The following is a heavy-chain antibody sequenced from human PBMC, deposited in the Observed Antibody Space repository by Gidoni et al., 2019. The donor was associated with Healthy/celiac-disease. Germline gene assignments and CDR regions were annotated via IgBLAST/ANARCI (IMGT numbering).Heavy chain of an antibody. Sequence: QVQLVQSGAEVTQPGSSVKVPCKASGGPFSSYTISWVRQAPGQGLEWMGRIIPILGIANYAQKFQGRVTITADKSTSTAYMELSSLRSEDTAVYYCARKVPGTAMVTNYGMDVWGQGTTVTVSS. D-gene: IGHD5-18*01. J-gene: IGHJ6*02. CDR2: IIPILGIA. CDR3: ARKVPGTAMVTNYGMDV. CDR1: GGPFSSYT. V-gene: IGHV1-69*02.